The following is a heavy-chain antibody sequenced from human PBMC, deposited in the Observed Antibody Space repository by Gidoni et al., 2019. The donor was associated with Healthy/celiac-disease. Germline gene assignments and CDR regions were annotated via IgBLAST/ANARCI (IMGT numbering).Heavy chain of an antibody. CDR3: AKARGGLLIEY. CDR1: GFTFSSYA. J-gene: IGHJ4*02. D-gene: IGHD3-16*01. CDR2: ISGSGGST. V-gene: IGHV3-23*01. Sequence: VQLLESGGGLVQPGGSLSLSCAASGFTFSSYAMSWVLQAPGKGREWVSAISGSGGSTYYADSVKGRFTISRDNSKNTLYLQMNSLRAEDTAVYYCAKARGGLLIEYWGQGTLVTVSS.